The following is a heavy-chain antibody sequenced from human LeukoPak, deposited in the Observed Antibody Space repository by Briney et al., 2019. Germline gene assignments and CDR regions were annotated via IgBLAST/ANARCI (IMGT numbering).Heavy chain of an antibody. CDR1: GGSISSYY. CDR3: ARDLGYCSSTSCYGRRNWFDP. J-gene: IGHJ5*02. D-gene: IGHD2-2*03. V-gene: IGHV4-59*01. Sequence: SETLSLTCTVSGGSISSYYWSWIRQPPGKGLEWIGYIYYSGSTNYNPSLKSRVTISVDTSKNQFSLKLSSVTAADTAVYYGARDLGYCSSTSCYGRRNWFDPWGQGTLVTVSS. CDR2: IYYSGST.